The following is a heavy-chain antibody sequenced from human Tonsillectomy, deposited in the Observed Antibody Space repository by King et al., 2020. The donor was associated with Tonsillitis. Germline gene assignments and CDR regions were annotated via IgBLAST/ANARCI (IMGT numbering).Heavy chain of an antibody. Sequence: VQLVESGGGVVQPGRSLRLSCAASGFTLSRYGMHWVRQAPGKGLEWVALILKDGSKKYYADSVKGRFTISRDISKNTLYLLMNSLRAEDTAVYYCETTGSIKELSYYWGQGTLVTVSS. CDR2: ILKDGSKK. V-gene: IGHV3-30*03. CDR1: GFTLSRYG. CDR3: ETTGSIKELSYY. J-gene: IGHJ4*02. D-gene: IGHD1-14*01.